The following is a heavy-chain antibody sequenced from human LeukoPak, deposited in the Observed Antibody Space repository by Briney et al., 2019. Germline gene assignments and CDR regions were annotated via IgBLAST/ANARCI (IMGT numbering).Heavy chain of an antibody. CDR3: ATTPLPYYDFWSGSFDY. CDR1: GFTFSSYA. CDR2: ISGSGGST. D-gene: IGHD3-3*01. V-gene: IGHV3-23*01. Sequence: PGGSLRLSCAASGFTFSSYAMSWVRQAPEKGLEWVSAISGSGGSTYYAESVKGRFTISRDNSKNTLYLQMNSLRAEDTAVYYCATTPLPYYDFWSGSFDYWGQGTLVTVSS. J-gene: IGHJ4*02.